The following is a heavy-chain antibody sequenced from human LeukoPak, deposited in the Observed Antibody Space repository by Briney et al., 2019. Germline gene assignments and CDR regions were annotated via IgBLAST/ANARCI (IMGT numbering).Heavy chain of an antibody. J-gene: IGHJ3*02. V-gene: IGHV4-59*01. CDR3: AGTPPPSRYDFWSGYYFRGDAFDI. D-gene: IGHD3-3*01. CDR2: IYYSGST. Sequence: SETLSLTFTVSGGSISSYYWSWIRQPPGKGLEWIGYIYYSGSTNYNPSLKSRVTISVDTSKNQFSLKLSSVTAADTAVYYCAGTPPPSRYDFWSGYYFRGDAFDIWGQGTMVTVSS. CDR1: GGSISSYY.